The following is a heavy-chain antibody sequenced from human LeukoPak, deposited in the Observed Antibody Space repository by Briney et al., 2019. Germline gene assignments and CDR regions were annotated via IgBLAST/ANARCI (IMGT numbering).Heavy chain of an antibody. CDR1: GDSINSLDL. Sequence: SGTLSLTCTVSGDSINSLDLWSWVRQPPGKGLEWIGEMYLSGTTHSNPSVKSRVTISIDKSKNQFFLNLSSVTAADTAVYYCARAGVPPTYYDFWSGYYLHYYGMDVWGQGTTVTVSS. V-gene: IGHV4-4*02. CDR3: ARAGVPPTYYDFWSGYYLHYYGMDV. J-gene: IGHJ6*02. CDR2: MYLSGTT. D-gene: IGHD3-3*01.